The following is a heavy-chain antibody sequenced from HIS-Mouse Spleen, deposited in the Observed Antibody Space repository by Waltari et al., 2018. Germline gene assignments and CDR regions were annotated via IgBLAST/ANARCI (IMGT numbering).Heavy chain of an antibody. J-gene: IGHJ2*01. CDR1: GGSISSSSYY. V-gene: IGHV4-39*07. CDR3: AREIPYSSSWYDWYFDL. D-gene: IGHD6-13*01. Sequence: QLQLQESGPGLVKPSETLSLTCTVSGGSISSSSYYWGWIRQPPGKGLEWIGSIYYSGSTYYNPSLKSRVTISVDTSKNTFSLKLSSVTAADTAVYYCAREIPYSSSWYDWYFDLWGRGTLVTVSS. CDR2: IYYSGST.